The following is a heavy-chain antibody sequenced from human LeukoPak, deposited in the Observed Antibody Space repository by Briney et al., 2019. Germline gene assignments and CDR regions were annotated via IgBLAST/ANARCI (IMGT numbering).Heavy chain of an antibody. CDR2: IYTSGST. J-gene: IGHJ4*02. Sequence: SETVSLTCTVSGGSISSGSYYWSWIRQPAGKGLEWIGRIYTSGSTNYNPSLKSRVTISVDTSKNQFSLKLSSVTAADTAVYYCARGEFTAMVIPEGGSFDYWGQGTLVTVSS. CDR1: GGSISSGSYY. CDR3: ARGEFTAMVIPEGGSFDY. D-gene: IGHD5-18*01. V-gene: IGHV4-61*02.